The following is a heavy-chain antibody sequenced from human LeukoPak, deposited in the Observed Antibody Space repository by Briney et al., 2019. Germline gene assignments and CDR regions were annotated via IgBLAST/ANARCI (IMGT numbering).Heavy chain of an antibody. Sequence: SETLSLTCAVYGGSFSGYYWSWIRQPPGKGLEWIGEINHSGSTNYNPSLKSRVTISVDTSKNQFSLKLSSVTAADTAVYYCARGGPGSGWYYFDYWGQGTLVTVSS. CDR3: ARGGPGSGWYYFDY. D-gene: IGHD6-19*01. J-gene: IGHJ4*02. CDR1: GGSFSGYY. V-gene: IGHV4-34*01. CDR2: INHSGST.